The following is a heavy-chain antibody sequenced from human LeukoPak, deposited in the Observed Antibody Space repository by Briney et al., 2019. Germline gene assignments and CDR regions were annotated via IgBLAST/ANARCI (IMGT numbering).Heavy chain of an antibody. CDR2: INSGDSNT. V-gene: IGHV5-51*01. CDR1: GYRFTSYW. J-gene: IGHJ3*02. D-gene: IGHD3-10*01. Sequence: GESLKIPCKGSGYRFTSYWIGWLRQMPGKGLEWMGSINSGDSNTRYSPTFQGQVTVSADKSISTAYLQWGSLKASDTAIYFCARRLYYGVDVFDIWGQGTMVTVSS. CDR3: ARRLYYGVDVFDI.